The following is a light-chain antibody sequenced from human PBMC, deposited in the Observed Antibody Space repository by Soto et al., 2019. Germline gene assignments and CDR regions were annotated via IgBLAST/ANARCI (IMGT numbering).Light chain of an antibody. J-gene: IGKJ4*01. V-gene: IGKV3-20*01. CDR2: GAS. CDR3: QQYGSVPLT. Sequence: EIVLTQSPGTLSLSPGERATLSCRASESVSTNYLAWYQQKPGQAPRLRISGASSKATGIPDRFSGSGSGADFTLTINRLEPEDFAVYYCQQYGSVPLTFGGGTKVEIK. CDR1: ESVSTNY.